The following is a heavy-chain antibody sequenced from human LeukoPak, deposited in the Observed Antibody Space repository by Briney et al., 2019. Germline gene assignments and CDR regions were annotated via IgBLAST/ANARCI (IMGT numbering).Heavy chain of an antibody. CDR3: AREGCSGGSCYGY. CDR2: INPNSGGT. Sequence: ASVTVSCKASGYTFTGYYMHWVRQAPGQGLEWMGRINPNSGGTNYAQKFQGRVTMTRDTSISTAYMELSRLRSDDTAVYYCAREGCSGGSCYGYWGQGTLVTVSS. V-gene: IGHV1-2*06. D-gene: IGHD2-15*01. CDR1: GYTFTGYY. J-gene: IGHJ4*02.